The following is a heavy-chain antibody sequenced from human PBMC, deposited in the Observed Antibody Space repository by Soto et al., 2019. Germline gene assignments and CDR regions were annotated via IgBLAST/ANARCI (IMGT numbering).Heavy chain of an antibody. J-gene: IGHJ4*02. CDR2: ISGGGDSK. CDR3: AKTRGCSGGGCYHDDS. D-gene: IGHD2-15*01. CDR1: GFTFSNYA. V-gene: IGHV3-23*01. Sequence: EVQLLESGGGLVQPGGSLRLSCAASGFTFSNYAMSWVRQAPGKGLEWVSTISGGGDSKYYTYSVKGRFSISRDNSNNTLSLQMNSLRAEDTAVYYCAKTRGCSGGGCYHDDSWGQGTLVTVSS.